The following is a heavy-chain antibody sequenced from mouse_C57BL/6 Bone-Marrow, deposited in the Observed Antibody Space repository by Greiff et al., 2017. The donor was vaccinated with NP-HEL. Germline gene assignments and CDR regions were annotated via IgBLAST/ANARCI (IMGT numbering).Heavy chain of an antibody. Sequence: EVKVEESGGGLVKPGGSLKLSCAASGFTFSSYAMSWVRQTPEQRLEWVATISDGGSYTYYPDNVKGRFTISRDNAKNNLYLQMSHLKSEDTAMYYCARAPPWFADWGQGTLVTVSA. V-gene: IGHV5-4*03. CDR3: ARAPPWFAD. J-gene: IGHJ3*01. CDR1: GFTFSSYA. CDR2: ISDGGSYT.